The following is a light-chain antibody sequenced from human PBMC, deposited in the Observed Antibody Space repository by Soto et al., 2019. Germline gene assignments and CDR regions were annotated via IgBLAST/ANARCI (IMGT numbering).Light chain of an antibody. CDR1: QTISTY. Sequence: IQMTQSPSSLSASVVDRVTITCRASQTISTYLHWYQQKAGEAPKLLIYAASNLQGGVPSRFSVSGSGADFTLTINSLQPEDLATYYGQQGYSTPWTFGQGTRLEIK. J-gene: IGKJ1*01. CDR2: AAS. CDR3: QQGYSTPWT. V-gene: IGKV1-39*01.